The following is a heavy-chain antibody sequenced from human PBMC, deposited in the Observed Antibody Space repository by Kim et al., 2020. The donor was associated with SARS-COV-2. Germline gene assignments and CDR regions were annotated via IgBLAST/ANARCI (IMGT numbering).Heavy chain of an antibody. CDR3: ARVHGYCSSTSCYEDY. CDR2: IYYSGST. CDR1: GGSVSSGSYY. D-gene: IGHD2-2*01. Sequence: SETLSLTCTVSGGSVSSGSYYWSWIRQPPGKGLEWIGYIYYSGSTNYNPSLKSRVTISVDTSKNQFSLKLSSVTAADTAVYYCARVHGYCSSTSCYEDY. J-gene: IGHJ6*01. V-gene: IGHV4-61*01.